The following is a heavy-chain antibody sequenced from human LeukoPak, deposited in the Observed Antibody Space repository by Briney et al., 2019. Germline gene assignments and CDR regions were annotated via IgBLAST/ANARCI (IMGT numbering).Heavy chain of an antibody. CDR2: ISWNSGSI. Sequence: PGGSLRLSCAASGFTFDDYAMHWVRHAPGKGLEWGSGISWNSGSIGYADSVKGRFTISRDNAKNYLYLQMNSLRAEDTALYYCAKDWGIAAAGHFDYWGQGTLVTVSS. D-gene: IGHD6-13*01. V-gene: IGHV3-9*01. J-gene: IGHJ4*02. CDR3: AKDWGIAAAGHFDY. CDR1: GFTFDDYA.